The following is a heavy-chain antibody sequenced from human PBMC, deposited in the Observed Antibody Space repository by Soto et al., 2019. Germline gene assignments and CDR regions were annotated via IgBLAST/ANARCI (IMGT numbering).Heavy chain of an antibody. Sequence: SETLSLTCSVSGASISSGGYYWSWIRQPPGKGLEWIGEINHSGSTNYNPSLKSRVTISVDTSKNQFSLKLSSVTAADTAVYYCARHGVVRGVTPSYYYYYGMDVWGLGTTVTVSS. V-gene: IGHV4-34*01. J-gene: IGHJ6*02. CDR2: INHSGST. D-gene: IGHD3-10*01. CDR1: GASISSGGYY. CDR3: ARHGVVRGVTPSYYYYYGMDV.